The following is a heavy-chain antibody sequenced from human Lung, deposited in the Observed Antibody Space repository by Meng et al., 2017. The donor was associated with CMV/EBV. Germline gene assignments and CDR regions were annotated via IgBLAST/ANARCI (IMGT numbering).Heavy chain of an antibody. D-gene: IGHD3-3*01. V-gene: IGHV2-5*01. J-gene: IGHJ4*02. CDR1: AFSLRTDGVA. Sequence: FSAFSLRTDGVAVGWIPPPPGKALECFALIYWNDDKRYRPSLRNRLTVTTDTSKNQVVLTMTNMGPVDTATYYCAHRIFWSGYHDYWGQGILVTVSS. CDR2: IYWNDDK. CDR3: AHRIFWSGYHDY.